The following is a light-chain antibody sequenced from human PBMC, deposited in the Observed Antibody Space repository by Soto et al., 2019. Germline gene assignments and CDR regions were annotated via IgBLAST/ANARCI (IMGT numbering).Light chain of an antibody. CDR3: QKYNSAPWT. CDR2: AAS. CDR1: QDISNS. Sequence: DIQMTQSPSSLSASVGDRVTITCRASQDISNSLAWYQQKAGKVPKLLIYAASTLQSGVPSRFSGSGSGTDFTLTISSLQPKDVATYYCQKYNSAPWTFGQGTKVEIK. V-gene: IGKV1-27*01. J-gene: IGKJ1*01.